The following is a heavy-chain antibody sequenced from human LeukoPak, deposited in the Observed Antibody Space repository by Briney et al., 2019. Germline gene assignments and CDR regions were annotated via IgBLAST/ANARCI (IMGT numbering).Heavy chain of an antibody. V-gene: IGHV3-48*01. CDR3: ARNYYDSSGYYPYYFDF. CDR1: GFTFSSYI. CDR2: ISSSSNTI. D-gene: IGHD3-22*01. J-gene: IGHJ4*02. Sequence: PGGSLRLACAASGFTFSSYIMNWVRQAPGKGLEWISYISSSSNTIYYADSVKGRFTISRDSAKNSLYLQMNGLRAEDTAVYYCARNYYDSSGYYPYYFDFWGQGTLVTVSS.